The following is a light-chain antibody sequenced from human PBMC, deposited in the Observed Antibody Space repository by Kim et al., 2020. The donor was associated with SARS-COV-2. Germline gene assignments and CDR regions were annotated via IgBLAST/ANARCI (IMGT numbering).Light chain of an antibody. CDR2: RNN. Sequence: GQRVTISGSGSRSNIGSNYVYWYQQFPGTSPKLLIYRNNQRPSGVPDRFSGSKSGTSASLAISGLRSEDEADYYCATWDDSVTTYVFGTGTKVTVL. CDR1: RSNIGSNY. CDR3: ATWDDSVTTYV. J-gene: IGLJ1*01. V-gene: IGLV1-47*01.